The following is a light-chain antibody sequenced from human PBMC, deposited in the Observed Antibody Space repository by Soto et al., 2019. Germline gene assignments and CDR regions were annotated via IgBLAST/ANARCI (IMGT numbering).Light chain of an antibody. CDR2: GAS. Sequence: IVLTQSPGTLSLSPGERATLSCRASQTVSNTYLAWYQQKPGQAPRLLIYGASSRATGIPDRFSGSGSGTDFTITISRLEPDDFAVYYCHQFRDLCTFGPGTKVEIK. V-gene: IGKV3-20*01. CDR3: HQFRDLCT. J-gene: IGKJ1*01. CDR1: QTVSNTY.